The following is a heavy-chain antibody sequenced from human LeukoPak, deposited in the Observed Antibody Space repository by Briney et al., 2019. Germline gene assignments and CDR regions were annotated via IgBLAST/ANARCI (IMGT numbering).Heavy chain of an antibody. J-gene: IGHJ5*02. Sequence: PSETLSLTCTVSGGSISSYYWSWIRQPPGKGLEWIGYIYYSGCTNYNPSLKSRVTMSVDTSKNQFSLKLSSVTAADTAVYYCARDAYSGIAAAGIGWFDPWGQGTLVTVSS. CDR2: IYYSGCT. CDR3: ARDAYSGIAAAGIGWFDP. CDR1: GGSISSYY. V-gene: IGHV4-59*12. D-gene: IGHD6-13*01.